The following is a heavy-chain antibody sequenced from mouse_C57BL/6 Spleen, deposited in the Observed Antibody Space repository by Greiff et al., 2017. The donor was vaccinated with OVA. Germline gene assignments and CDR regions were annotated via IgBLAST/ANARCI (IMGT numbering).Heavy chain of an antibody. V-gene: IGHV5-17*01. CDR1: GFTFSDYG. Sequence: DVMLVESGGGLVKPGGSLKLSCAASGFTFSDYGMHWVRQAPEKGLEWVAYISSGSSTIYYADTVKGRFTISRDNAKNTLFLQLTSLRSEDTAMYYCARDDYGVDYWGQGTTLTVSS. CDR3: ARDDYGVDY. J-gene: IGHJ2*01. CDR2: ISSGSSTI. D-gene: IGHD2-4*01.